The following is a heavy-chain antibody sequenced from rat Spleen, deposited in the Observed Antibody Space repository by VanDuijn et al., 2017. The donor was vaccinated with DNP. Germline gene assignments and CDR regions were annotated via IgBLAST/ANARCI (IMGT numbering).Heavy chain of an antibody. J-gene: IGHJ2*01. D-gene: IGHD1-1*01. V-gene: IGHV5-27*01. CDR3: TRRDSSLLLHGFFDY. CDR1: GFTFTNYG. Sequence: EVQLVESGGGLVQPGRSLKLSCAASGFTFTNYGLAWVRQAPTKGLEWVTSISPSGGGTYYRDSVKGRFTISRDNANRTLYLQMDSLGSEDTATYYCTRRDSSLLLHGFFDYWGQGVMVTVSS. CDR2: ISPSGGGT.